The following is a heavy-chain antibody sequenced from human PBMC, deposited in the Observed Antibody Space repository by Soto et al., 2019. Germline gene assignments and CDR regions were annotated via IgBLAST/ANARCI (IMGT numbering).Heavy chain of an antibody. V-gene: IGHV4-31*03. CDR3: ARDGGYGSGSYRFDY. Sequence: QVQLQESGPGLVKPSQTLSLTCTVSGGSIGSGGYYWSWIRQHPGKGLEWIGYIYYSGSTSYNPSLKSRGTISIDMSKNQFSLKLSSVTAAAKAVYYCARDGGYGSGSYRFDYWGQGTLVTVSS. D-gene: IGHD3-10*01. CDR2: IYYSGST. J-gene: IGHJ4*02. CDR1: GGSIGSGGYY.